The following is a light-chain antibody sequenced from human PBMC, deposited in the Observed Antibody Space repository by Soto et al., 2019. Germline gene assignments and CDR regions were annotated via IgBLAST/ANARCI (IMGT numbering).Light chain of an antibody. V-gene: IGKV3-15*01. Sequence: IVLTHSPASLSVSPWERVTISVRASQDIRSSLAWYQQKPGQAPRLLIYGASIRATGVPATFSGSGSGTEFTLSISSLQSEDFAVYYCQQRSNWTLTFGGGTKVDIK. CDR1: QDIRSS. J-gene: IGKJ4*01. CDR2: GAS. CDR3: QQRSNWTLT.